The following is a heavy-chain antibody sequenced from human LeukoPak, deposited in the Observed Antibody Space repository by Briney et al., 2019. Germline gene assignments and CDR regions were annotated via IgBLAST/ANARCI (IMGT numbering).Heavy chain of an antibody. CDR1: GFTSSGDW. Sequence: GGSLRLSCAVSGFTSSGDWMHWVRQAPGKGLVWVSRSKNDGSSTRNADSVKGRFAISRDNAKNTLYLQMNSLRAEDTAVYYCARELPRIGGQTDASDIWGQGTMVTVS. CDR3: ARELPRIGGQTDASDI. V-gene: IGHV3-74*01. D-gene: IGHD3-16*01. J-gene: IGHJ3*02. CDR2: SKNDGSST.